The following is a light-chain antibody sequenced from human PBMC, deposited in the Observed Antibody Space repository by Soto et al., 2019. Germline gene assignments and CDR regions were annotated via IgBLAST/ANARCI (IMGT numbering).Light chain of an antibody. J-gene: IGLJ2*01. CDR3: SSYTGSSTLVV. V-gene: IGLV2-14*03. CDR2: DVS. Sequence: QPVLTQPASVSGSPGQSITISCTGTSRDVGYYNYVSWYQHHPGKAPRLMIYDVSNRPSGVSNRFSGSKSGNTASLTISGLQAEDEADYYCSSYTGSSTLVVFGGGTKLTVL. CDR1: SRDVGYYNY.